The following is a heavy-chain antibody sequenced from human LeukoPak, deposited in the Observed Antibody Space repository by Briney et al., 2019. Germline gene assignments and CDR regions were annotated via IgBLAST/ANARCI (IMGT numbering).Heavy chain of an antibody. CDR3: ARGRYFDWLSTMEYYCYYMDV. J-gene: IGHJ6*03. V-gene: IGHV4-59*01. Sequence: SETLSLTCTVSGGSISSYYWSWIRQSPGKGLECIGYIHYTGSTNYNPSLKSRVTISVETSKNQFSLKLSSVTAADTAVYYCARGRYFDWLSTMEYYCYYMDVWGKGTTVTVSS. CDR1: GGSISSYY. D-gene: IGHD3-9*01. CDR2: IHYTGST.